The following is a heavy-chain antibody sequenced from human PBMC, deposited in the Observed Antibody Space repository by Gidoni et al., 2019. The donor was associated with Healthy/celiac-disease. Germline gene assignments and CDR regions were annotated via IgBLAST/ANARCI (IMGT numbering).Heavy chain of an antibody. Sequence: EVQLVESGGGLVQPGRSLSRSCTASGFTFGDYAMSWVRQAPGKGLEWVGFIRSKAYGGTTEYAASVKGRFTISRDDSKSIAYLQMNSLKTEDTAVYYCTRGESGFGVVPSWDGGQYYFDYWGQGTLVTVSS. D-gene: IGHD3-3*01. CDR3: TRGESGFGVVPSWDGGQYYFDY. CDR1: GFTFGDYA. V-gene: IGHV3-49*04. CDR2: IRSKAYGGTT. J-gene: IGHJ4*02.